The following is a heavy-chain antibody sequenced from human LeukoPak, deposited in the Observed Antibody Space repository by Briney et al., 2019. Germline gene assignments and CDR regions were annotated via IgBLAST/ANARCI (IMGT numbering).Heavy chain of an antibody. CDR1: GYTFTSCG. CDR2: ISAYNGNT. J-gene: IGHJ5*02. D-gene: IGHD1-20*01. Sequence: ASVKVSCKASGYTFTSCGISWVRQAPGQGLEWMGWISAYNGNTNYAQKLQGRVTMTTDTSTSTAYMELRSLRSDDTAVYYCARVRQGITGNKWFDPWGQGTLVTVSS. CDR3: ARVRQGITGNKWFDP. V-gene: IGHV1-18*01.